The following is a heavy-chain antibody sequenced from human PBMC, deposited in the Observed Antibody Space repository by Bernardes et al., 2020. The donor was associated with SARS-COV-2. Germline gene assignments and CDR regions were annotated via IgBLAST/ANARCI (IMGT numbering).Heavy chain of an antibody. CDR3: ARDGTDYSTGRVYYYYGMDV. J-gene: IGHJ6*02. V-gene: IGHV4-39*07. Sequence: SETLSLTCTVSGGSISSSSYYWGWIRQPPGKGLEWIGSIYYSGSTCYNPSLKSRVTISVDTSKNQFSLKLSSVTAADTAVYYCARDGTDYSTGRVYYYYGMDVWGQGTTVTVSS. D-gene: IGHD4-4*01. CDR2: IYYSGST. CDR1: GGSISSSSYY.